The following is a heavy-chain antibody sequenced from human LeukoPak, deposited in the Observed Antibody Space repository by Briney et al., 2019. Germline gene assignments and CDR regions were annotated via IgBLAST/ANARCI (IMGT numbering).Heavy chain of an antibody. J-gene: IGHJ4*02. CDR1: GDSVSSGNYY. CDR3: AWGHDDRSGSFDY. Sequence: SGTLSLTCTVSGDSVSSGNYYLTWVRQPPGKGLDWITYMSPSGTTKYNPSLKSRVTTSVDTSRTQFSPRLSSVTAADTAMYYCAWGHDDRSGSFDYWGQGTLVTVSS. CDR2: MSPSGTT. D-gene: IGHD3-22*01. V-gene: IGHV4-61*01.